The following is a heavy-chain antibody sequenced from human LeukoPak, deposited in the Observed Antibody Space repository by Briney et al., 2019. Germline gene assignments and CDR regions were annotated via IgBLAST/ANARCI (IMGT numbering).Heavy chain of an antibody. D-gene: IGHD5-18*01. CDR2: INHSGST. Sequence: SETLSLTCAVYGGSFSGYYWSWIRQPPGKGLEWIGEINHSGSTNYNPSLKSRVTISVDTSKNQFSLKLSSVTAADTAVYYCARRGYSYGEFDYWGQGTLVTVSS. CDR3: ARRGYSYGEFDY. CDR1: GGSFSGYY. V-gene: IGHV4-34*01. J-gene: IGHJ4*02.